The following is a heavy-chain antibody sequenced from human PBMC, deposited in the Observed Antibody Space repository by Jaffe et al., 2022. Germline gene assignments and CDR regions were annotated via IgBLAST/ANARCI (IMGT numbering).Heavy chain of an antibody. CDR3: AKDSLLYKSSWRGWFDL. Sequence: VQLVESGGGLVQPGGSLRLSCAASGFTFTDYWMHWVRQAPGKGPVWVSRINADGTDITYADSVKGRFAISRDNANNMLYLQMNSLRVEDTAVYYCAKDSLLYKSSWRGWFDLWGQGTLVTVSS. D-gene: IGHD2-8*01. CDR1: GFTFTDYW. V-gene: IGHV3-74*03. CDR2: INADGTDI. J-gene: IGHJ5*02.